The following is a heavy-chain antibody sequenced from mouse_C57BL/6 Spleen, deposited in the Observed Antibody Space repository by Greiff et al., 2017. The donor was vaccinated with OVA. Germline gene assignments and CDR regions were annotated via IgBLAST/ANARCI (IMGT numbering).Heavy chain of an antibody. Sequence: QVQLKQSGTELVKPGASVKLSCKASGYTFTSYWMHWVKQRPGQGLEWIGNINPSNGGTNYNEKFKSKATLTVDKSSSTAYMQLSSLTSEDSAVYYCARFITTVVRDYWGQGTTLTVSS. D-gene: IGHD1-1*01. CDR2: INPSNGGT. CDR3: ARFITTVVRDY. V-gene: IGHV1-53*01. J-gene: IGHJ2*01. CDR1: GYTFTSYW.